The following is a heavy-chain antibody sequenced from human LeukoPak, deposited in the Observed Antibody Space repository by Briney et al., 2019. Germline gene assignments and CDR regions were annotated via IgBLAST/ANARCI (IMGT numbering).Heavy chain of an antibody. D-gene: IGHD6-19*01. V-gene: IGHV4-59*01. J-gene: IGHJ4*02. CDR1: GGSISSYY. Sequence: SETLSLTCTVSGGSISSYYWSWIRQPPGKGLEWIGYIYYSGSTNYNPSLKSRVTISVDTSKNQFSLKLSSVTAADTAVYYCARKHMALAVAGPYFDYWGQGTLVTVSS. CDR2: IYYSGST. CDR3: ARKHMALAVAGPYFDY.